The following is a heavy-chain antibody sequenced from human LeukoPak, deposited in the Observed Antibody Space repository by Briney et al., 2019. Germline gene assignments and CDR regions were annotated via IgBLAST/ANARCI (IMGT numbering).Heavy chain of an antibody. D-gene: IGHD5-24*01. Sequence: PSETLSLTCTVSGVSISSNYWSWIRQPPGKGLEWNGLEWIGYIHANGATNYNPALNRRVTMSLDSSRRHLSLNLSSLTAADTAVYCCAGYGHSNYLAYWGQGILVTVSS. V-gene: IGHV4-4*08. CDR2: IHANGAT. CDR3: AGYGHSNYLAY. CDR1: GVSISSNY. J-gene: IGHJ4*02.